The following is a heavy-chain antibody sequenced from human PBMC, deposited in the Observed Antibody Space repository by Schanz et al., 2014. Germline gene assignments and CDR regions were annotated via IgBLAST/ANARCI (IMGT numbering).Heavy chain of an antibody. D-gene: IGHD1-1*01. J-gene: IGHJ2*01. CDR3: ARDTTWRLDL. V-gene: IGHV4-61*02. Sequence: QVQLQESGPGLVKPSQTLSLTCTVSGGSIRSGTYYWSWIRQPAGKALEWVGRVFPNGITNYNPSRKRRVTLPLAASKTQFSLTLTSRPAADTAVYYCARDTTWRLDLWGRGTLVTVSS. CDR2: VFPNGIT. CDR1: GGSIRSGTYY.